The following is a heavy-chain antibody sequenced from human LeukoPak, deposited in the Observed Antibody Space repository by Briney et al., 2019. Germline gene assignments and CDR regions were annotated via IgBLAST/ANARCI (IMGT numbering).Heavy chain of an antibody. CDR1: GFTFSNYG. D-gene: IGHD3-22*01. CDR2: IRSDGSDK. CDR3: GKRDSSSDY. V-gene: IGHV3-30*02. Sequence: GGSLRLSCAASGFTFSNYGMHWVRQAPGKGLEWVAFIRSDGSDKSYAGSVMGRFTISRDNSRNTLHLQMNTLRAEATAVYYCGKRDSSSDYWGQGTLVTVSS. J-gene: IGHJ4*02.